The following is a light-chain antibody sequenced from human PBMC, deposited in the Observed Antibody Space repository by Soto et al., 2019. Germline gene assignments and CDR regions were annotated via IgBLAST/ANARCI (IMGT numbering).Light chain of an antibody. J-gene: IGKJ1*01. CDR3: QHYNSYSAA. Sequence: DSQMTQSPSTLSGSVGDRFTITCLASQTISSWLAWYQQKAGKAPKLLIYKASTLKSGVPSRVRGSGSGTEFTLTISSLQPDDFETYYCQHYNSYSAAFGQGTKVDIK. V-gene: IGKV1-5*03. CDR1: QTISSW. CDR2: KAS.